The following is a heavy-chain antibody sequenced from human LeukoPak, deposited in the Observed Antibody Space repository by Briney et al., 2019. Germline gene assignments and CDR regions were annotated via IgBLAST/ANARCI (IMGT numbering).Heavy chain of an antibody. J-gene: IGHJ4*02. V-gene: IGHV3-21*01. Sequence: GGSLRLSCAASGFTFSSYSMNWVRQAPGKGLEWVSSISSSSSYIYYADSVKGRFTISRDNAKNSLYLQMNSLRAEDTAVYYCARDLGAVAAPFDYWGQGTPVTVSS. CDR1: GFTFSSYS. CDR3: ARDLGAVAAPFDY. CDR2: ISSSSSYI. D-gene: IGHD6-19*01.